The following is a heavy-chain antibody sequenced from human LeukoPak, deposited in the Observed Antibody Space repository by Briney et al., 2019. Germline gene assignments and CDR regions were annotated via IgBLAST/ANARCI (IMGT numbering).Heavy chain of an antibody. Sequence: SETLSLTCTVSGGSISSYYWSWIRQPPGKGLEWIGEINHSGSTNYNPSLKSRVTISVDTSKNQFSLKLSSVTAADTAVYYCARVIKISVYPYSSGWKRDYGAFDIWGQGTMVTVSS. V-gene: IGHV4-34*01. CDR3: ARVIKISVYPYSSGWKRDYGAFDI. J-gene: IGHJ3*02. CDR2: INHSGST. D-gene: IGHD6-19*01. CDR1: GGSISSYY.